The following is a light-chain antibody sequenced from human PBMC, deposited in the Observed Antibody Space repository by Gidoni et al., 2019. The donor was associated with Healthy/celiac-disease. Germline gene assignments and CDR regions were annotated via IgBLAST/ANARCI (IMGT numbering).Light chain of an antibody. J-gene: IGKJ1*01. CDR3: QQYGSSSWT. V-gene: IGKV3-20*01. CDR1: QSGSSSY. Sequence: EIVLTQSPGTLSLSPGERATLSCRASQSGSSSYLAWYQQKPGQAPRLLIYGASSRAPGIPDRFSGSGSGTDFTLTISRLEPEDFAVYYCQQYGSSSWTFGQGTKVEIK. CDR2: GAS.